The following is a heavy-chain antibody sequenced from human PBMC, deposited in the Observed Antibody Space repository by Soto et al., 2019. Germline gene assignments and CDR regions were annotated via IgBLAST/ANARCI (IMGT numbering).Heavy chain of an antibody. CDR2: IYPGDSDT. Sequence: GESLKISCKGSGYSFTSYWIGWVRQMPGKGLEWMGIIYPGDSDTRYSPSFQGQVTISADKSISTAYLQWSSLKASDTAMYYCATSPRAAAGRWGYYYYGMDVWGQGTTVTVS. J-gene: IGHJ6*02. V-gene: IGHV5-51*01. CDR3: ATSPRAAAGRWGYYYYGMDV. D-gene: IGHD6-13*01. CDR1: GYSFTSYW.